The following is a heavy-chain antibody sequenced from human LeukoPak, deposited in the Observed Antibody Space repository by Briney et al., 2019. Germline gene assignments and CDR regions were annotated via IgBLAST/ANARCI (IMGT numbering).Heavy chain of an antibody. Sequence: SETLSLTCTVSGDSITSSSYYWGWIRNPPGKGLEWIGTMYYTGTIYYNPSLKSRVTKSVDTSKNQFSLSLSSVTAADTAVYYCARPIRNWGQGTLVIVSS. CDR1: GDSITSSSYY. CDR3: ARPIRN. CDR2: MYYTGTI. J-gene: IGHJ4*02. V-gene: IGHV4-39*07.